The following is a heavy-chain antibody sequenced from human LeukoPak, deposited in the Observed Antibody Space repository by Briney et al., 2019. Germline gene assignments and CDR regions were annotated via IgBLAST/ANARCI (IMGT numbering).Heavy chain of an antibody. J-gene: IGHJ4*02. CDR2: IQASGST. V-gene: IGHV4-61*02. D-gene: IGHD3-9*01. Sequence: SQTLSLTCTVSGGSINSGSYFWSWIRQPAGKGLEWIGRIQASGSTSYNPSLKSRVIISIDTSNNQFSLKLSSVTAADTAVYYCARLGYDILTGYTVGYYWGQGTLVTVSS. CDR1: GGSINSGSYF. CDR3: ARLGYDILTGYTVGYY.